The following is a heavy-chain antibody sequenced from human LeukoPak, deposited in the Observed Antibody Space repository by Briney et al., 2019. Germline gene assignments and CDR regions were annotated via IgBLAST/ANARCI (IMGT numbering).Heavy chain of an antibody. Sequence: SVKVSCKASGGTFSSYAISWVRQAPGQGLEWMGGIIPIFGTANYAQKFQGRVTITADESTSTAYMELSSLRSEDTAVYYCARGTVTTWYYYYYGMDVWGQGTTVTVSS. D-gene: IGHD4-17*01. CDR1: GGTFSSYA. J-gene: IGHJ6*02. CDR3: ARGTVTTWYYYYYGMDV. CDR2: IIPIFGTA. V-gene: IGHV1-69*13.